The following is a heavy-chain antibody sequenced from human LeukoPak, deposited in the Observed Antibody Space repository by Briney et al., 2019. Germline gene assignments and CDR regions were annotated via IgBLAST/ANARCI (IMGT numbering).Heavy chain of an antibody. D-gene: IGHD3-10*01. V-gene: IGHV3-23*01. CDR3: AKYFASGSYYKLPH. Sequence: GGSLRLSCAASGFTFSSYAMSWVRQAPGKGLEWVSGISGSGGSTYYADFVKGRFTISRDTSKNTLYLQINSLRAEDTAVYYCAKYFASGSYYKLPHWGQGTLVTVSS. J-gene: IGHJ1*01. CDR2: ISGSGGST. CDR1: GFTFSSYA.